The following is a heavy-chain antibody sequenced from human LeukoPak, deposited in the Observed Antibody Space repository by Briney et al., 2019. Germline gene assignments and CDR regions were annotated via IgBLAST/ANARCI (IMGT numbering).Heavy chain of an antibody. D-gene: IGHD3-10*01. J-gene: IGHJ5*02. V-gene: IGHV4-61*01. CDR1: GGSISTSSYY. Sequence: SGTLSLTCTVSGGSISTSSYYWSWIRQPPGKGLEWIGYIYYSGSTNYNPSLKSRVTISVDTSKNQFSLKLSSVTAADTAVYYCARVGWFGELSDNWFDPWGQGTLVTVSS. CDR2: IYYSGST. CDR3: ARVGWFGELSDNWFDP.